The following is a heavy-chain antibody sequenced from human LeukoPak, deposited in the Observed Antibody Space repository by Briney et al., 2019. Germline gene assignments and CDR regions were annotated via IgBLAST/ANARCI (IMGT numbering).Heavy chain of an antibody. CDR1: GGSISSYY. Sequence: PSETLSLTCTVAGGSISSYYWSWIRQPPGKGLEWIRYIYYSGSTNYNPSLKSRVTISVDTSKNQFSLKLSSVTAADTAVYYCARVGWSGSEFDYWGQGTLVTVSS. V-gene: IGHV4-59*01. CDR3: ARVGWSGSEFDY. D-gene: IGHD3-3*01. CDR2: IYYSGST. J-gene: IGHJ4*02.